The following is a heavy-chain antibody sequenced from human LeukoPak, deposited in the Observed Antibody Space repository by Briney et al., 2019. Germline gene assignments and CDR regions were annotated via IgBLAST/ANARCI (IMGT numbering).Heavy chain of an antibody. CDR3: ARDLSTSSEDWWDY. CDR1: GFTFSDFY. D-gene: IGHD6-13*01. CDR2: ISSSGSSI. J-gene: IGHJ4*02. Sequence: PVGSLRLSCAASGFTFSDFYMSWIRQAPGKGLEWSSYISSSGSSIYYADSVRGRFTISRDNAKNSLYLQMNTLRAEDTAVYYCARDLSTSSEDWWDYWGQGILVTVSS. V-gene: IGHV3-11*01.